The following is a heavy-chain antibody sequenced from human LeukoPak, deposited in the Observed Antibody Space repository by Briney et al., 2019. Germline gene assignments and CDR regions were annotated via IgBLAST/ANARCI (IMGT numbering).Heavy chain of an antibody. CDR3: AKEGGSGSYYNGYFDY. D-gene: IGHD3-10*01. CDR1: GFTFNNYG. Sequence: GGSLRLSCAASGFTFNNYGMHWVRQAPGKGLEWVAVISYDGSNKYYADSVKGRFTISRDNSKNTLYLQMNSLRAEDTAVYYCAKEGGSGSYYNGYFDYWGQGTLVTVSS. V-gene: IGHV3-30*18. J-gene: IGHJ4*02. CDR2: ISYDGSNK.